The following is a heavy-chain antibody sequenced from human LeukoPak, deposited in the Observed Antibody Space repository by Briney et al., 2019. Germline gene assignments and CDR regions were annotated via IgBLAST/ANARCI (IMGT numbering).Heavy chain of an antibody. J-gene: IGHJ4*02. D-gene: IGHD3-22*01. CDR3: AKGQKDYDSSGYYYGTSRFDY. V-gene: IGHV3-30*18. Sequence: GRSLRLSCAASGFTFSSYGMHWVRQAPGKGLEWVAVISYDGSNKYYADSVKGRFAISRDNSKNTLYLQMNSLRAEDTAVYYRAKGQKDYDSSGYYYGTSRFDYWGQGTLVTVSS. CDR1: GFTFSSYG. CDR2: ISYDGSNK.